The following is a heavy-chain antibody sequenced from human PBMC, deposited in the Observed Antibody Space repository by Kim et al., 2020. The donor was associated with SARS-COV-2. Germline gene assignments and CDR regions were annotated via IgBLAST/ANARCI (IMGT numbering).Heavy chain of an antibody. D-gene: IGHD2-8*01. CDR2: GSP. J-gene: IGHJ4*01. V-gene: IGHV4-39*01. Sequence: GSPSHNPSPQSRVTISVDTSRNQFSLMLSSVTAADTAVYYCATVLIYFDYWGHGTLVTVSS. CDR3: ATVLIYFDY.